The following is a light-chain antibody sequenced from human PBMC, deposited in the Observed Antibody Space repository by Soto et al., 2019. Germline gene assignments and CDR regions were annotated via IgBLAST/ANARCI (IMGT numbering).Light chain of an antibody. CDR1: QSISGY. CDR2: AAS. V-gene: IGKV1-39*01. Sequence: DIQMTQSPSSLSASVGDRVTITCRASQSISGYLNWYQQKPGKAPNLLLNAASTLQSGVPSRFSGSGTGTDFTLSISSLQPEDFATYYCQHYGSSSGTFGQGTKVDIK. J-gene: IGKJ1*01. CDR3: QHYGSSSGT.